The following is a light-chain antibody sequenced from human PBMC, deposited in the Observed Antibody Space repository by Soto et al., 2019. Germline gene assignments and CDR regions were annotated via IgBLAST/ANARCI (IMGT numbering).Light chain of an antibody. J-gene: IGLJ2*01. CDR1: SSNIGNNY. CDR2: DNN. Sequence: QSVLTQPPSVSAAPGQKVTISCSGSSSNIGNNYVSWYQQLPGTAPKLLIYDNNKRPSGIPDRFSGSKSGTSATLGITGLQTGDEADYYCGTWDSRLSAGVVFGGGNKLTVL. V-gene: IGLV1-51*01. CDR3: GTWDSRLSAGVV.